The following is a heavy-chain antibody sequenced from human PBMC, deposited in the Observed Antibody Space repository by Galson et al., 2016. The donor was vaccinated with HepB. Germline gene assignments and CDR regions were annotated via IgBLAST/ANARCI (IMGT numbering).Heavy chain of an antibody. CDR1: GFTFRTYS. D-gene: IGHD2-2*01. V-gene: IGHV3-21*01. CDR2: INSIGDI. Sequence: SLRLSCAASGFTFRTYSMNWVRQAPGKGLEWVSSINSIGDIYYADSVKGRFTISRDNGKNSLYLQMNSLRAEDTAVYYCARVGGYCFSTSCRYFDYWGQGSLVTVSS. J-gene: IGHJ4*02. CDR3: ARVGGYCFSTSCRYFDY.